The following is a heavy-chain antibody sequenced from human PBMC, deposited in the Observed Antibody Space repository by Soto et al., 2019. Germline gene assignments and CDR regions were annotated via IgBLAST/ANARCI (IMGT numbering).Heavy chain of an antibody. CDR3: ARLRAGWFDP. J-gene: IGHJ5*02. CDR1: GGSISSYY. CDR2: IYYSGST. V-gene: IGHV4-59*01. Sequence: QVQLQESGPGLVKPSETLSLTCTVSGGSISSYYWSWIRQPPGKGLEWIGYIYYSGSTNYNPSLKSRVTISVDTSKNQFSLKLSSVTAADTAVYYCARLRAGWFDPWGQGTLVTVSS.